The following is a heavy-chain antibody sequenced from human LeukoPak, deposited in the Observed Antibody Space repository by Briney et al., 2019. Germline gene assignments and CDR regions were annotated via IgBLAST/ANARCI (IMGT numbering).Heavy chain of an antibody. J-gene: IGHJ6*02. D-gene: IGHD6-13*01. CDR2: FDPEDGET. CDR1: GYTLTELS. V-gene: IGHV1-24*01. CDR3: ASPYPGIAAAGNSYYYGMDV. Sequence: ASVKVSCKVSGYTLTELSIHWVRQAPGKGLEWMGCFDPEDGETIYAQKFQGRVTITRDTSASTAYMELSSLRSEDTAVYYCASPYPGIAAAGNSYYYGMDVWGQGTTVTVSS.